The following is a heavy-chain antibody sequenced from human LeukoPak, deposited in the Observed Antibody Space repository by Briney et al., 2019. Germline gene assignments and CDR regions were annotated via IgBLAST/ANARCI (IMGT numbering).Heavy chain of an antibody. CDR3: ARGGSEYYYYYMDV. D-gene: IGHD2-15*01. CDR2: IIPIFGTA. Sequence: SVKVSCKASGGTFSSYAISWVRQAPGQGLEWMGGIIPIFGTANHAQKFQGRVTITTDESTSTAYMELSSLRSEDTAVYYCARGGSEYYYYYMDVWGKGTTVTVSS. J-gene: IGHJ6*03. CDR1: GGTFSSYA. V-gene: IGHV1-69*05.